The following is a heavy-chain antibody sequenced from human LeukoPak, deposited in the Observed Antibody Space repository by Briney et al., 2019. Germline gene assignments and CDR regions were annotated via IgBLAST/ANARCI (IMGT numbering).Heavy chain of an antibody. J-gene: IGHJ4*02. Sequence: GGSLRHSCEASGFTFSTYGINWVRPAPGKGREWVSAISGSGGSTYYADSVKGRFTISRDNSKNTLWLQMNSLKGEDTAVYYCARDPITGRGDYFDHWGQGSLVTVSS. CDR1: GFTFSTYG. CDR2: ISGSGGST. CDR3: ARDPITGRGDYFDH. V-gene: IGHV3-23*01. D-gene: IGHD1-14*01.